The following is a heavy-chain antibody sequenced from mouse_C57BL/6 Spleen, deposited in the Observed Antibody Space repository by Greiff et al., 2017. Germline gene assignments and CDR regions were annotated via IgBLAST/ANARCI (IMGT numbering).Heavy chain of an antibody. Sequence: QVQLQQPGAELVMPGASVTLSCKASGYTFTSYWMHWVKQRPGPGLEWIGEIDPSDSYTNYNQMFKGKSTLTVDKSSSTAYMQLSSLTSEDSAVYYCASHSNNGEGDYWGQGTTLTVSS. CDR3: ASHSNNGEGDY. CDR1: GYTFTSYW. J-gene: IGHJ2*01. CDR2: IDPSDSYT. D-gene: IGHD2-5*01. V-gene: IGHV1-69*01.